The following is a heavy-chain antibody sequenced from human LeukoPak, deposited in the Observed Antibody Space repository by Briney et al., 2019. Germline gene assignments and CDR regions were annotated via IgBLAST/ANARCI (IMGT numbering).Heavy chain of an antibody. V-gene: IGHV1-18*01. CDR3: ARAGMIVKPSAQNDY. D-gene: IGHD3-22*01. CDR1: GYTFTSYG. Sequence: ASVKVSCKASGYTFTSYGISWVRQAPGQGLEWMGWISAYNGNTNYAQKLQGRVTMTTDTSTSTAYMELRSLRSDDTAVYYCARAGMIVKPSAQNDYWGQGTLVTVSS. J-gene: IGHJ4*02. CDR2: ISAYNGNT.